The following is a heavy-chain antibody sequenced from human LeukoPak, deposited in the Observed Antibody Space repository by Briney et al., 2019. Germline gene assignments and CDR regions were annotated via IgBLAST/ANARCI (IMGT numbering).Heavy chain of an antibody. CDR1: GGSITGYF. V-gene: IGHV4-59*08. CDR3: ARHREGNVYPLDY. D-gene: IGHD5-24*01. J-gene: IGHJ4*02. CDR2: IRYTGST. Sequence: SETLSLTCSVSGGSITGYFWSWIRQPPGKELEWIAYIRYTGSTNYNPSLKSRVTVSVDTSKNQFSLRLASVTAADTATYYCARHREGNVYPLDYWGQGTLVTVSS.